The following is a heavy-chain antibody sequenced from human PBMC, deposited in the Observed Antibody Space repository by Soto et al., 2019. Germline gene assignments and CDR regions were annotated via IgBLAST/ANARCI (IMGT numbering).Heavy chain of an antibody. CDR3: AKRSGYYFYS. Sequence: QVQLVESGGGVVQPGRSLRLSCAASGFTFSTYGMHWVRQAPGKGLEWVAVISYDETNKYYADSVKGRFTISRDNSKNTLYLEMSSLRAEDTSIYYCAKRSGYYFYSWGQGTLVTVSS. CDR2: ISYDETNK. V-gene: IGHV3-30*18. CDR1: GFTFSTYG. J-gene: IGHJ4*02. D-gene: IGHD3-3*01.